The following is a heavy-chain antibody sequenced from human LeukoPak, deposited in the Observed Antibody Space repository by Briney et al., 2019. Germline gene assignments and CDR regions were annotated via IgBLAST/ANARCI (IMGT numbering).Heavy chain of an antibody. D-gene: IGHD6-19*01. V-gene: IGHV4-59*01. CDR2: IYYSGST. J-gene: IGHJ4*02. Sequence: SETLSLTCTVSGGSISDYYWSWIRQAPGKGLEWIGYIYYSGSTNYNPSLKSRVTILVDTSKNQFSLKLSSVTAADTAVYYCARAHSSGWLVDYWGQGTLVTVSS. CDR1: GGSISDYY. CDR3: ARAHSSGWLVDY.